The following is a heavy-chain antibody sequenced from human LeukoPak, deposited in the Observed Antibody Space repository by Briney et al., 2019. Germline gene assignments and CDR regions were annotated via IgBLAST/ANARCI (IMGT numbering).Heavy chain of an antibody. V-gene: IGHV1-69*13. Sequence: GASVKVSCKASGYTFTGYYMHWVRQAPGQGLEWMGGIIPIFGTANYAQKFQGRVTINADESTSTAYMELSSLRSEDMAVYYCARGGAPDIVVVPAAIPYYYYYMDVWGKGTTVTVSS. CDR3: ARGGAPDIVVVPAAIPYYYYYMDV. CDR1: GYTFTGYY. CDR2: IIPIFGTA. J-gene: IGHJ6*03. D-gene: IGHD2-2*01.